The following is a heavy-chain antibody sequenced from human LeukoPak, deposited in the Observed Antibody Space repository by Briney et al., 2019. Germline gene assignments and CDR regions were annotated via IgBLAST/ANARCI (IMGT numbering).Heavy chain of an antibody. CDR3: ARVHYDILTGSLEYYYYGMDV. CDR2: IIPIFGTA. D-gene: IGHD3-9*01. V-gene: IGHV1-69*13. Sequence: SVKVSCKASGGTFISYAISWVRQAPGQGLEWMGGIIPIFGTANYAQKFQGRVTITADESTSTAYMELSSLRSEDTAVYYCARVHYDILTGSLEYYYYGMDVWGQGTTVTVSS. J-gene: IGHJ6*02. CDR1: GGTFISYA.